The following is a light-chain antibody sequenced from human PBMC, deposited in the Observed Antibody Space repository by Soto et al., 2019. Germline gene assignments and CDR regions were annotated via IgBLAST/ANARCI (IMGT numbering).Light chain of an antibody. CDR2: EVT. CDR3: SSYAGSNNLYV. V-gene: IGLV2-8*01. CDR1: SSDVGFYNF. Sequence: QSVLTQPPSASGSPGQSLTISCTGTSSDVGFYNFVSWYQQRPGKAPKLVIYEVTKRPSGVPDRFSGSKSGSTASLTVSGLQADDEADYYCSSYAGSNNLYVFGTGTKVTVL. J-gene: IGLJ1*01.